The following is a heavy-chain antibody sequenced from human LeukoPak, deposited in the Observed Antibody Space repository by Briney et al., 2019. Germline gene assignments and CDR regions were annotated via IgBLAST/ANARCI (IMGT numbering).Heavy chain of an antibody. CDR2: INPNSGGT. J-gene: IGHJ4*02. V-gene: IGHV1-2*02. D-gene: IGHD3-22*01. Sequence: ASVKVSCKASGYTFTGYYMHWVRQAPGQGLEWMGWINPNSGGTNYAQKFQGRVTMTRDTSISTAYMELSRLRSDDTAVYYCARGIGGYYYDSSGSPWDYWGQGTLVTVSS. CDR1: GYTFTGYY. CDR3: ARGIGGYYYDSSGSPWDY.